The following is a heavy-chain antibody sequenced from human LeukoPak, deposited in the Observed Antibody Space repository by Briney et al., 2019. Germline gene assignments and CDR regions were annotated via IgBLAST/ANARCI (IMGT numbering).Heavy chain of an antibody. Sequence: ASVKVSCKASGYTFTSYYMHWVRQAPGQGLEWMGIINPSGGSTSYAQKFQGRVTMTRDTSTSAVYMELSSLRSEDTAVYYCARDFPDDYGDYITSFDPWGQGTLVTVSS. CDR1: GYTFTSYY. J-gene: IGHJ5*02. V-gene: IGHV1-46*01. CDR2: INPSGGST. D-gene: IGHD4-17*01. CDR3: ARDFPDDYGDYITSFDP.